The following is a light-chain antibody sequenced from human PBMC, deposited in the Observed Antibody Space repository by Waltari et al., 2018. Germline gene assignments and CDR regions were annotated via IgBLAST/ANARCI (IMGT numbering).Light chain of an antibody. J-gene: IGLJ3*02. CDR2: PFT. CDR3: QSFDSGLRAWV. CDR1: TSNLGAGHA. Sequence: QSVLTQPPSISGAPGPRVTISCAGRTSNLGAGHAVNWYQQFPGPAPKLLIYPFTNRPSGVPDRFSASKSATSASLVITGLQAGDEAEYYCQSFDSGLRAWVFGGGTKLTVL. V-gene: IGLV1-40*01.